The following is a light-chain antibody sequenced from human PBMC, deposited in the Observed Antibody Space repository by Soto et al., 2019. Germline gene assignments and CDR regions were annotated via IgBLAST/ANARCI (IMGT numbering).Light chain of an antibody. CDR3: QQRSDWPPLT. V-gene: IGKV3-11*01. CDR1: QSVGSY. Sequence: EIVLTQSPATLSLSPGERATLSCRASQSVGSYLAWYQQKPGQAPRLLIYDASSRATGIPARFSGSGSGTDFTLTISSLEPEDFAVYYCQQRSDWPPLTVGQGTRLEIK. CDR2: DAS. J-gene: IGKJ5*01.